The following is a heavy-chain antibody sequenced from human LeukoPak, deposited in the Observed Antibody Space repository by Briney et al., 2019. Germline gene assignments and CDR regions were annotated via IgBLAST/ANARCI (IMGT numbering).Heavy chain of an antibody. Sequence: SETLSLTCTVSGGSISSSAGHSWGWIRQPPGKGLEWIGSASYSGSTYYNPSLKSRVTISVDTSKNQFSLKLSSVTAADTAVYYCARDRPYYYCSSTSCYAPPDWFDPWGQGTLVTVSS. D-gene: IGHD2-2*01. CDR1: GGSISSSAGHS. CDR3: ARDRPYYYCSSTSCYAPPDWFDP. CDR2: ASYSGST. V-gene: IGHV4-39*07. J-gene: IGHJ5*02.